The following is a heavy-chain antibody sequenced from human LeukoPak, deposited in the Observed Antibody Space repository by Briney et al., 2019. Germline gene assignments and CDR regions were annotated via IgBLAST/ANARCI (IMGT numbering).Heavy chain of an antibody. CDR3: ARVRDKSGYYSRNKNAFDI. D-gene: IGHD3-3*01. CDR1: GFIFSSYW. J-gene: IGHJ3*02. Sequence: GGSLRLSCAASGFIFSSYWMSWVRQAPGKGLQWVALISYDGSNRYYTDSVEGRFTISRDNSKNTLYLQMDSLRAEDTAVYYCARVRDKSGYYSRNKNAFDIWGQGTMVTVSS. CDR2: ISYDGSNR. V-gene: IGHV3-30*03.